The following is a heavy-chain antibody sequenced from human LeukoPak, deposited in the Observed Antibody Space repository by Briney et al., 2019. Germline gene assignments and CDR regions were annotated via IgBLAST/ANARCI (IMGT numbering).Heavy chain of an antibody. CDR1: GFTFSSYD. J-gene: IGHJ2*01. CDR3: ARAAGRHWYFDL. D-gene: IGHD6-13*01. Sequence: GESLKISCAASGFTFSSYDMHWVRQATGKGLEWVSAIGTAGDTYYPGSVKGRFTISRENAKNSLYLQMNSLRAGDTAVYYRARAAGRHWYFDLWGRGTLVTVSS. V-gene: IGHV3-13*01. CDR2: IGTAGDT.